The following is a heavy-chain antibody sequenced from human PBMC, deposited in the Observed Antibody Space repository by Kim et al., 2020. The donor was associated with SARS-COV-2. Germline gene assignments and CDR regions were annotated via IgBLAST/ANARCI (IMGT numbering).Heavy chain of an antibody. CDR2: IGITGSRI. J-gene: IGHJ6*02. D-gene: IGHD1-26*01. V-gene: IGHV3-48*02. CDR1: GFNFKAYS. Sequence: GGSLRLSCAASGFNFKAYSFSWVRQAPGKGLEWISYIGITGSRIYNADSVKGRFTISRDSARNSVYLQMNDLRDEDTAVYYWARDHESPWDPVLDVVGQG. CDR3: ARDHESPWDPVLDV.